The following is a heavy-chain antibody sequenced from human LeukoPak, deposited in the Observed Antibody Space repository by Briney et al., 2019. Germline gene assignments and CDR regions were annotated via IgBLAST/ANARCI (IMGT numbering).Heavy chain of an antibody. CDR1: GFTFNSYA. CDR3: ARGSDGETTSIAGRQKRYFDY. D-gene: IGHD6-6*01. J-gene: IGHJ4*02. Sequence: GRSLRLSCAASGFTFNSYAMHWVRQAPAKGLEWVAVIWYDGSNKYCADSVKGRFTISRDNANNSLSLQMNNLRPEDTAVYYCARGSDGETTSIAGRQKRYFDYWGQGTLVTVSS. V-gene: IGHV3-33*01. CDR2: IWYDGSNK.